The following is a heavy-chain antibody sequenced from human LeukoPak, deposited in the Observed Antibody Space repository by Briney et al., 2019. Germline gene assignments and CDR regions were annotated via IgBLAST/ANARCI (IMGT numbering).Heavy chain of an antibody. J-gene: IGHJ2*01. V-gene: IGHV3-66*01. D-gene: IGHD6-13*01. CDR1: GFTVSSSY. Sequence: GGSLRLSCAASGFTVSSSYMSWVRQAPGKGLEWVSVIYSSGSTYDADSVKGRFTISRENAKNSLYLQMNSLRAGDTAVYYCARAAYSSTWYSRYFDLWGRGTLVTVSS. CDR2: IYSSGST. CDR3: ARAAYSSTWYSRYFDL.